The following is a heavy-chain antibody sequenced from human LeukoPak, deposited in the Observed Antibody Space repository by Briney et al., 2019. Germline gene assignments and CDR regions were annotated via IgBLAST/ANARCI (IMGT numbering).Heavy chain of an antibody. CDR2: IYSGGNT. CDR3: ARDRVGATTNFDY. J-gene: IGHJ4*02. V-gene: IGHV3-53*01. Sequence: GGSLRLSCTGSKFTFSSYAMSWVRQAPGKGLDWVSVIYSGGNTYYADSVKGRFTISRDNSKNTLYLQMNSLRAEDTAVYYCARDRVGATTNFDYWGQGTLVTVSS. D-gene: IGHD1-26*01. CDR1: KFTFSSYA.